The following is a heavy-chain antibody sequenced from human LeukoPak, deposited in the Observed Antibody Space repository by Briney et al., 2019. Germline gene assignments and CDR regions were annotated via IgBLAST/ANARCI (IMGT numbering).Heavy chain of an antibody. D-gene: IGHD6-19*01. Sequence: GGSLRLSCGASGFTFSNAWMSWVRQAPGKGLEWVGRIKSKTDGGTTDYAAPVKGRFTISRDDSKNTLYLQMNSLKTEDTAVYYCSTVHEQWLVADWGQGTLVTVSS. CDR1: GFTFSNAW. CDR3: STVHEQWLVAD. CDR2: IKSKTDGGTT. V-gene: IGHV3-15*01. J-gene: IGHJ4*02.